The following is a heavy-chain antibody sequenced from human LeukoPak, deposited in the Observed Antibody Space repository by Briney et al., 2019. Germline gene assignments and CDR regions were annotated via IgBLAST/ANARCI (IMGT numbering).Heavy chain of an antibody. CDR3: AICYYDSSGYYLGRAFDI. CDR1: GFTLSSYA. CDR2: ISDSGNT. V-gene: IGHV3-23*01. J-gene: IGHJ3*02. Sequence: GGSLRLSCAASGFTLSSYAMSWVRQAPGKGLEWVSAISDSGNTYHADSVKGRFTISRDNSKNTLYLQMNSLRAEDTAVYYCAICYYDSSGYYLGRAFDIWGQGTMVTVSS. D-gene: IGHD3-22*01.